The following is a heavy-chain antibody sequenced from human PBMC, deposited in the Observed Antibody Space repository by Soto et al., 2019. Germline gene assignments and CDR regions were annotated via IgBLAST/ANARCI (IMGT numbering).Heavy chain of an antibody. D-gene: IGHD3-22*01. CDR3: ARGERTITMIVVPRAFDI. V-gene: IGHV1-2*04. J-gene: IGHJ3*02. CDR2: INPNSGGT. CDR1: GYTFTGYY. Sequence: ASVKVSCKASGYTFTGYYMHWVRQAPGQGLEWMGWINPNSGGTNYTQKFQGWVTMTRDTSISTAYMELSRLRSDDTAVYYCARGERTITMIVVPRAFDIGGQGTMVTVSS.